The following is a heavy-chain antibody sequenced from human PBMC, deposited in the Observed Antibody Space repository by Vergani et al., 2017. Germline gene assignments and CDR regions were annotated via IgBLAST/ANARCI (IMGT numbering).Heavy chain of an antibody. J-gene: IGHJ4*02. V-gene: IGHV3-7*04. CDR2: IKQDGSEK. Sequence: EVQLVESGGGLVKPGGSLRLSCAASGFTFSSYWMSWVRQAPGKGLEWVANIKQDGSEKYYVDSVKGRFTISRDNAKNSLYLQMNSLRAEDTAVYYCAREGMRYSGRIDYWGQGTLVTVSS. CDR3: AREGMRYSGRIDY. D-gene: IGHD1-26*01. CDR1: GFTFSSYW.